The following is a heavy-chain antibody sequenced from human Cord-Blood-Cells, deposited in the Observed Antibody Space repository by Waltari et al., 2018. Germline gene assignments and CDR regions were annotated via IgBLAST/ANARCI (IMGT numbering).Heavy chain of an antibody. J-gene: IGHJ5*02. CDR1: GGTFASHA. CDR2: IIPIFGTA. Sequence: QAQLVQSGAEVKNPGSSVKVSCNASGGTFASHAISWGRQDPGQGLEWMGGIIPIFGTANYAQKFQGRVTITADESTSTAYMELSSLRSEDTAVYYCARVGSIAATTNWFDPWGQGTLVTVSS. V-gene: IGHV1-69*01. D-gene: IGHD6-13*01. CDR3: ARVGSIAATTNWFDP.